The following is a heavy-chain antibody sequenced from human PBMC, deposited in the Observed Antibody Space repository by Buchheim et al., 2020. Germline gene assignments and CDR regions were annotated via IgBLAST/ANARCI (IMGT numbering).Heavy chain of an antibody. V-gene: IGHV4-59*08. J-gene: IGHJ6*02. CDR3: ARHRGSSTSARGYGMDV. CDR1: GGSISRYY. D-gene: IGHD2-2*01. Sequence: QVQLQESGPGLVKPSETLSLTCTVSGGSISRYYWSWIRQPPGKGLEWIGYIYYSGSTKYNPSLKSRVTISVDTSKNQFSLKLSSVTAADTAVYYCARHRGSSTSARGYGMDVWGQGTT. CDR2: IYYSGST.